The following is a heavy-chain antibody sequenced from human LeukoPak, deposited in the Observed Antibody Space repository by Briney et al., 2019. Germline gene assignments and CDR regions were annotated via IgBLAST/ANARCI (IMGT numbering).Heavy chain of an antibody. Sequence: PGGSLRLSCAASGFTFSSYGMHWVRQAPGKGLEWVAVISYDGSNKYYADSVKGRFTISRDNSKNTLYLQMNSLRVEDTALYYCAKDIDWLAFEDWGQGTLVTVSS. V-gene: IGHV3-30*18. D-gene: IGHD6-19*01. CDR1: GFTFSSYG. CDR3: AKDIDWLAFED. CDR2: ISYDGSNK. J-gene: IGHJ4*02.